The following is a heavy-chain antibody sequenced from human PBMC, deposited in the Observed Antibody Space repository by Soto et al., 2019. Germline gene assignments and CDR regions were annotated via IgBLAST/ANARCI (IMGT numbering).Heavy chain of an antibody. CDR2: TYYRSKWYN. J-gene: IGHJ3*02. CDR1: GDSVSSNSAA. V-gene: IGHV6-1*01. D-gene: IGHD6-13*01. CDR3: AREGSSSWTTLDAFDI. Sequence: SQTLSLTCAISGDSVSSNSAAWNWIRQSPSRGLEWLGRTYYRSKWYNDYAVSVKSRITINPDTSKNQFSLQLNSVTPEDTAVYYCAREGSSSWTTLDAFDIWGQGTMVTVSS.